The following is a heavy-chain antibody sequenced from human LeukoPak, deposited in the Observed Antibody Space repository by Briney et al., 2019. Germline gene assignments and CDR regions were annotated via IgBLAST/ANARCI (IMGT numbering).Heavy chain of an antibody. D-gene: IGHD5-12*01. CDR2: IYTSGST. V-gene: IGHV4-4*09. CDR3: ARLKWRLDYYFAY. Sequence: PSETLSLTCTVSGGSISSYYWSWIRQPPGKGLEWIGYIYTSGSTNYNPSLKSRVTISVDTSKNQFSLKLTSVTAADTAVYYCARLKWRLDYYFAYWGQGTLVTVSS. CDR1: GGSISSYY. J-gene: IGHJ4*02.